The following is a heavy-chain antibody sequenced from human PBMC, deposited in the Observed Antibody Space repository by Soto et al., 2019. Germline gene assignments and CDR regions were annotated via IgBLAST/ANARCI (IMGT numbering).Heavy chain of an antibody. CDR2: ISWNSGSI. CDR3: AKDLQGSGWFNYFDY. Sequence: GGSRRLSCAASGCTFDDYAMHWVLQAPGKGLEWVSGISWNSGSIGYADSVKGRFTISRDNAKNSLYLQMNSLRAEDTALYYCAKDLQGSGWFNYFDYWGQGTLVTVSS. J-gene: IGHJ4*02. CDR1: GCTFDDYA. V-gene: IGHV3-9*01. D-gene: IGHD6-19*01.